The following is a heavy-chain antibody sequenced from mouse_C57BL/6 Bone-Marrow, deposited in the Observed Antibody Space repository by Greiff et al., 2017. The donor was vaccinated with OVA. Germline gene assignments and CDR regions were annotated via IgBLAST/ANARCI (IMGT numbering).Heavy chain of an antibody. CDR3: TTSLLDYFDY. V-gene: IGHV14-4*01. J-gene: IGHJ2*01. Sequence: VQLQQSGAELVRPGASVKLSCTASGLNIKDDYMHWVKQRPEQGLEWIGWIDPENGDTEYASKFQGKATITADTSSNTAYLQLSSLTSEDTAVYYCTTSLLDYFDYWGQGTTLTVSS. D-gene: IGHD2-12*01. CDR1: GLNIKDDY. CDR2: IDPENGDT.